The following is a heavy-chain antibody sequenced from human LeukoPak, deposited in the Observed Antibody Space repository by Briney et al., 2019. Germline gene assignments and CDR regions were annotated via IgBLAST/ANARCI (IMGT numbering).Heavy chain of an antibody. CDR2: MNANSGNT. D-gene: IGHD2-2*01. Sequence: EASVKVSCKASGYTFTSYDINWVRQATGQGLAWMGWMNANSGNTGYAQKFQGRVTMTRNTSISTAYMELSSLRSEDTAVYYCAREGPIVVGGFDPWGQGTLVTVSS. V-gene: IGHV1-8*01. CDR3: AREGPIVVGGFDP. CDR1: GYTFTSYD. J-gene: IGHJ5*02.